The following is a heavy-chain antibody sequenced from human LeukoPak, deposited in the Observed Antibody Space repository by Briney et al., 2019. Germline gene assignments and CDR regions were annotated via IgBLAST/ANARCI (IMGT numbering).Heavy chain of an antibody. V-gene: IGHV4-59*01. J-gene: IGHJ4*02. Sequence: SETLSLTCSVPGGSTSSYWSWIRQPPGKGLEWIGYIHDSGTTNYNPSLKSRVAITRDTSKTQFSLKLRSVTAADTAVYYCATGSLGVFTGVDYWGQGTLVTVSS. CDR1: GGSTSSY. CDR2: IHDSGTT. D-gene: IGHD3-10*01. CDR3: ATGSLGVFTGVDY.